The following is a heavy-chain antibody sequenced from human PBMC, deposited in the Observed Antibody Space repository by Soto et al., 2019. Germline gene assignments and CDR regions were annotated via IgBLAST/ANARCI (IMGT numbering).Heavy chain of an antibody. CDR1: GGSISSYY. V-gene: IGHV4-59*01. Sequence: SETLSLTCSVSGGSISSYYWSWIRQPPGKGLEWIGYIYYSGSTNYNPSLKSRVTISVDTSKNQFSLKLSSVTAADTAVYYCAREGHSSSWNWFDPWGQGTLVTAPQ. CDR2: IYYSGST. J-gene: IGHJ5*02. D-gene: IGHD6-13*01. CDR3: AREGHSSSWNWFDP.